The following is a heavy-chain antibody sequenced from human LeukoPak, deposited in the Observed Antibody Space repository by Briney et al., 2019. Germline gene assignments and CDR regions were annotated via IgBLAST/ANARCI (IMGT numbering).Heavy chain of an antibody. V-gene: IGHV1-18*01. CDR2: ISAYNGNT. Sequence: ASVKVSCKASGYTFTSYGISWVRQAPGQGLEWMGWISAYNGNTNYAQKLQGRVTMTTDTSTSTAYMELRSLRFGDTAVYYCARDLAYNWNPYYMDVWGTGTTVTVSS. D-gene: IGHD1-20*01. CDR1: GYTFTSYG. CDR3: ARDLAYNWNPYYMDV. J-gene: IGHJ6*03.